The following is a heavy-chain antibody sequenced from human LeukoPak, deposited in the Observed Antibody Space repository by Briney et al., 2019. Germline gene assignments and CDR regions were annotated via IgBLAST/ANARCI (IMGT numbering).Heavy chain of an antibody. J-gene: IGHJ5*02. CDR3: GRGGAYYGSGSYPQGP. Sequence: GASVKVSCKASGYTFTSYDINWVRQATRQGLEWMGWMNPNSGNTGYAQKFQGRVTMTRNTSISTAYMELSSLRSEDTAVYYCGRGGAYYGSGSYPQGPWGQGTLVTVSS. CDR1: GYTFTSYD. CDR2: MNPNSGNT. V-gene: IGHV1-8*01. D-gene: IGHD3-10*01.